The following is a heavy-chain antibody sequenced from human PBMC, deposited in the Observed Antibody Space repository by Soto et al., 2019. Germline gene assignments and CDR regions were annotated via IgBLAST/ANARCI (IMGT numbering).Heavy chain of an antibody. J-gene: IGHJ6*03. D-gene: IGHD6-6*01. Sequence: ASETLSLTCAVYGGSFSGYYWSWIRQPPGKGLEWIGEINHSGSTNYNPSLKSRVTISVDTSKNQFSLKLSSVTAADTAVYYCARVGQLGYMDVWGKGTTVTVSS. CDR2: INHSGST. CDR1: GGSFSGYY. V-gene: IGHV4-34*01. CDR3: ARVGQLGYMDV.